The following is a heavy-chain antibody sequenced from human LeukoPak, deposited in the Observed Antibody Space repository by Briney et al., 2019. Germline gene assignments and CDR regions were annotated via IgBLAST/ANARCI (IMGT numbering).Heavy chain of an antibody. Sequence: PGGSLRLPCAVSGSPSNIYGLQCATHPQTRGLEWVFAIKWEGEQTVYTDSVKGRFTISRDNAKNSVYLQMNSLRAEDTALYYCARGSGSSWYFYFDYWGQGTLVTVSS. CDR2: IKWEGEQT. CDR1: GSPSNIYG. D-gene: IGHD6-13*01. CDR3: ARGSGSSWYFYFDY. V-gene: IGHV3-20*04. J-gene: IGHJ4*02.